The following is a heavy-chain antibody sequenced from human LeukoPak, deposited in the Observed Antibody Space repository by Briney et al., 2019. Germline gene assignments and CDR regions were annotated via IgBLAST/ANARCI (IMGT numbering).Heavy chain of an antibody. Sequence: PGGSLRLSCAASGFTFSSCGMHWVRQAPGKGLEWVAVIWYDGSNKYYADSVKGRFTISRDNSKNTLYLQMNSLRAEDTAVYYCARGPLYYYDSSGYQLDYWGQGTLVTVSS. J-gene: IGHJ4*02. CDR3: ARGPLYYYDSSGYQLDY. V-gene: IGHV3-33*01. CDR1: GFTFSSCG. CDR2: IWYDGSNK. D-gene: IGHD3-22*01.